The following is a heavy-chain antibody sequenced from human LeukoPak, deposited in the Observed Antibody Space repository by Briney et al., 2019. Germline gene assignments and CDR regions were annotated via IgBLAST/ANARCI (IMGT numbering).Heavy chain of an antibody. D-gene: IGHD1-26*01. CDR3: ARGLGATGP. V-gene: IGHV4-59*11. Sequence: SETLSLTCTLSGGSISNLYWSWIRLPPGKGLEWIGYIYYNGDTNYNPSLKSRVTISLDTSKNQFSLKLSSVIAADTAVYYCARGLGATGPWGQGTLVTVSS. CDR1: GGSISNLY. J-gene: IGHJ5*02. CDR2: IYYNGDT.